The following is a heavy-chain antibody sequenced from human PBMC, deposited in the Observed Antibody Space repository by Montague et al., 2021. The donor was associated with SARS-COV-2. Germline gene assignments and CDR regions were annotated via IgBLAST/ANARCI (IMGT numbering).Heavy chain of an antibody. CDR3: ARDIAVAGLFDY. Sequence: TLSLTCTVSGGSIGSGSYYWSWIRQPAGKGLERIGRISISGSTNYNPSFKSRVTISVDTSKNQFSLKLSSVTAADTAVYYCARDIAVAGLFDYWGQGTLVTVSS. D-gene: IGHD6-19*01. CDR2: ISISGST. V-gene: IGHV4-61*02. CDR1: GGSIGSGSYY. J-gene: IGHJ4*02.